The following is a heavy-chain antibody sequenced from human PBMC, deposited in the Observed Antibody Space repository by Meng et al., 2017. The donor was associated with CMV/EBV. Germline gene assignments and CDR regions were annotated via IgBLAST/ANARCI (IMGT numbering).Heavy chain of an antibody. Sequence: GESLKISCAASGFTFSSYSMNWVRQAPGKGLEWVSSTSSSSSYIYYADSVKGRFTISRDNAKNSLYLQMNSLRAEDTAVYYCARDQYDFWSGYFPSDGMDVWGQGTTVTVSS. CDR3: ARDQYDFWSGYFPSDGMDV. J-gene: IGHJ6*02. V-gene: IGHV3-21*01. CDR2: TSSSSSYI. CDR1: GFTFSSYS. D-gene: IGHD3-3*01.